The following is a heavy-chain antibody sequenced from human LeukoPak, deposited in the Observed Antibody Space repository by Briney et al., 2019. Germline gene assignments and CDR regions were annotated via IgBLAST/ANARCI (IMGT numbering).Heavy chain of an antibody. J-gene: IGHJ4*02. V-gene: IGHV3-23*01. CDR1: GFTFKSYA. D-gene: IGHD3-10*01. Sequence: PGGSLRLSCAASGFTFKSYAMAWVRQAPGKGLEWVSSITAGGDEFYADSVKGRFTISRDISKSTLFLHMNSLRAEDTDIYYCASGSTPGNGFYFDSWGQGTLVTVSS. CDR3: ASGSTPGNGFYFDS. CDR2: ITAGGDE.